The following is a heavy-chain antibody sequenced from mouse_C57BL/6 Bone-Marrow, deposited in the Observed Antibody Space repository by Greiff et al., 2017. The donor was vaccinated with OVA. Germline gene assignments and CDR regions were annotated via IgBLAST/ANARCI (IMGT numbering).Heavy chain of an antibody. V-gene: IGHV1-75*01. CDR2: IFPGSGST. Sequence: QVQLQQSGPELVKPGASVKISCKASGYTFTDYYINWVKQRPGQGLEWIGWIFPGSGSTYYNEKFKGKATLTVDKSSSTAYMLLSSLTSEDSAVYFCARERDSTMIRRGFAYWGQGTLVTVSA. CDR3: ARERDSTMIRRGFAY. CDR1: GYTFTDYY. J-gene: IGHJ3*01. D-gene: IGHD2-4*01.